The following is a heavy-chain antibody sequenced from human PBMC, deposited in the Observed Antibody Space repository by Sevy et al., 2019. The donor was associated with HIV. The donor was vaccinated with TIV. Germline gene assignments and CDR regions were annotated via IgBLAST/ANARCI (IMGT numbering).Heavy chain of an antibody. Sequence: GGSLRLSCTASGFIFSNYPMSWVRHSPGKGLEWVSDISAGGTTTYYADSVEGRFTISRDNSKNTVSLQMNSLGAEDTAVYYCASYYDSSGYLHYWGQGTLVTVSS. CDR3: ASYYDSSGYLHY. CDR1: GFIFSNYP. J-gene: IGHJ4*02. D-gene: IGHD3-22*01. CDR2: ISAGGTTT. V-gene: IGHV3-23*01.